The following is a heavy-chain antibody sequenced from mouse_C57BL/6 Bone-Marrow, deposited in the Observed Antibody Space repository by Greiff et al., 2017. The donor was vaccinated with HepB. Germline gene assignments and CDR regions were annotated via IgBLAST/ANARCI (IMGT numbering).Heavy chain of an antibody. CDR3: ARREWWVGRGSSSHFDD. J-gene: IGHJ2*01. V-gene: IGHV1-82*01. D-gene: IGHD1-1*01. CDR2: IYPGDGDT. Sequence: QVQLQQSGPELVKPGASVKISCKASGYAFSSSWMNWVKQRPGKGLEWIGRIYPGDGDTNYNGKFKGKATLTADKSSSTAYMQLSSLTSEDSAVYFCARREWWVGRGSSSHFDDWGQGTTLTVSS. CDR1: GYAFSSSW.